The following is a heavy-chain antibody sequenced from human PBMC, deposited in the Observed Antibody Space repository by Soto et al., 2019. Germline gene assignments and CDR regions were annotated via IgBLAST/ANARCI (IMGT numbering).Heavy chain of an antibody. Sequence: SETLSLTCALSGGPITCAYYPWNWLRQPQGPGLEWIGYIFHGGSTYCNPSLRRRVTIAVDRSRTQFSLKMSSVTAADTAVYYCARGRVVVPAAVMFTCLDPWGQGALVTVS. CDR1: GGPITCAYYP. J-gene: IGHJ5*02. V-gene: IGHV4-30-2*01. D-gene: IGHD2-2*01. CDR3: ARGRVVVPAAVMFTCLDP. CDR2: IFHGGST.